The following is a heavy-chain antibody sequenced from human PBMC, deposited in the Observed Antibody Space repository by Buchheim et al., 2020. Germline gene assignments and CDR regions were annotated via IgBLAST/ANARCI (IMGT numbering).Heavy chain of an antibody. J-gene: IGHJ5*02. V-gene: IGHV3-33*01. Sequence: QVQVVESGGGVVQPGRSLRLSCAASRFTFSDYGMHWVRQAPGKGLEWVAVIWYDGGNKYYADSVKGRFTISRDNSKNTLYLQMNSLRVEDTAVYFCARCRSSRGWFDPWGQGTL. CDR1: RFTFSDYG. CDR2: IWYDGGNK. CDR3: ARCRSSRGWFDP.